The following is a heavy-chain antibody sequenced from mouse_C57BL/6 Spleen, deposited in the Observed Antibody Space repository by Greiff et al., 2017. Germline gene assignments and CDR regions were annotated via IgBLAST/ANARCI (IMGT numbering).Heavy chain of an antibody. D-gene: IGHD1-1*01. J-gene: IGHJ4*01. CDR2: ISNGGGST. CDR3: ATSIYYSGSSPFYAMDY. Sequence: EVKLMESGGGLVQPGGSLKLSCAASGFTFSDYYMYWVRQTPEKRLEWVAYISNGGGSTYYPDTVKGRFTISRDNAKNTLYLQMSLLKSEDSAMYYDATSIYYSGSSPFYAMDYWGQGTSVTVSS. V-gene: IGHV5-12*01. CDR1: GFTFSDYY.